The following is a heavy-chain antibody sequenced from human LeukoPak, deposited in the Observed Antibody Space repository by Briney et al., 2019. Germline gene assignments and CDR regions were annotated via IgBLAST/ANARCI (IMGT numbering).Heavy chain of an antibody. J-gene: IGHJ4*02. CDR1: GGSFSGYY. CDR3: ARTLVTFGGVIASYYFDY. V-gene: IGHV4-34*01. Sequence: SETLSLTCAVYGGSFSGYYWSWIRQPPGKGLEWIGEINHSGSTNYNPSLKSRVTISVDTSKNQFSLNLSSVTAADTAVYYCARTLVTFGGVIASYYFDYWGQGTLVTVSS. D-gene: IGHD3-16*02. CDR2: INHSGST.